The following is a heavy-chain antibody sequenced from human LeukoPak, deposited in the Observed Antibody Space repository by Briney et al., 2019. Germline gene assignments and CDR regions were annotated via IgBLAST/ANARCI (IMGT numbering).Heavy chain of an antibody. CDR1: GFTFSSYA. V-gene: IGHV3-74*01. D-gene: IGHD3-16*01. CDR3: ARGGRYAYFLDY. CDR2: IKSDGSST. J-gene: IGHJ4*02. Sequence: PGGSLRLSCAAPGFTFSSYAMSWVRQGPGKGLVWVSRIKSDGSSTSYAESVKGRFTISRDNAKNTVYVHMNSLRDEDTAVYYCARGGRYAYFLDYWGQGTLVTVSS.